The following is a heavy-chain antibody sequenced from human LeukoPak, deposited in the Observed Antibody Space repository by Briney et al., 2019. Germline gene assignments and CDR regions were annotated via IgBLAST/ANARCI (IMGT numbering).Heavy chain of an antibody. D-gene: IGHD2-2*01. V-gene: IGHV1-8*01. J-gene: IGHJ3*02. CDR2: MNLNSGKT. Sequence: ASVKVSCKASGYTSTNFDINWVRRDTGQGLEWMGWMNLNSGKTGYRQEFQGRVTMTTNTSISTAYMELSSLRSEDTAVYYCARDLPYCSSTSCQGGGAFDIWGQGTMVTVSS. CDR3: ARDLPYCSSTSCQGGGAFDI. CDR1: GYTSTNFD.